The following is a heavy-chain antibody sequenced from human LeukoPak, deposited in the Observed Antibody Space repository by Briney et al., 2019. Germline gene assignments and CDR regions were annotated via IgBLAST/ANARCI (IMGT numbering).Heavy chain of an antibody. V-gene: IGHV1-2*02. J-gene: IGHJ4*02. CDR2: INPNSGGT. Sequence: ASVKVSCKASGYTFTGYYMHWVRQAPGQGLEWMGWINPNSGGTNYAQKFQGRVTMTRDTSISTAYMELSRLRSDDTAVYYCAGLQFWSGYYSYFDYWGQGTLVTVSS. CDR3: AGLQFWSGYYSYFDY. CDR1: GYTFTGYY. D-gene: IGHD3-3*01.